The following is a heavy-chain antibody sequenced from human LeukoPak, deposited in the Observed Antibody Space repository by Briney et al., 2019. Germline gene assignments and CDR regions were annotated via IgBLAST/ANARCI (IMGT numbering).Heavy chain of an antibody. CDR2: INHSGSA. D-gene: IGHD5-12*01. Sequence: PSQTLSLTCTVSGGSISSGGYYWSWIRQPPGKGLEWIGEINHSGSANYNPSLKSRVTISVDTSKNQFSLKLSSVTAADTAVYYCARGGYSGYDYFYYWGQGTLVTVSS. J-gene: IGHJ4*02. CDR1: GGSISSGGYY. V-gene: IGHV4-30-2*02. CDR3: ARGGYSGYDYFYY.